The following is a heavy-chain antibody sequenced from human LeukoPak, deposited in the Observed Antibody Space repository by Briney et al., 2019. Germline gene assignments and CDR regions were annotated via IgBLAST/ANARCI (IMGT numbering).Heavy chain of an antibody. D-gene: IGHD3-10*01. CDR3: AKVTMVRGVPLD. CDR1: GFTFSSYG. J-gene: IGHJ4*02. V-gene: IGHV3-30*02. Sequence: PGGSLRLSCAASGFTFSSYGMHWVRQAPGKGLEWVAFIRYDGSNKYYADSVKGRFTTSRDNSKNTLYLQMNSLRAEDTAVYYCAKVTMVRGVPLDWGQGTLVTVSS. CDR2: IRYDGSNK.